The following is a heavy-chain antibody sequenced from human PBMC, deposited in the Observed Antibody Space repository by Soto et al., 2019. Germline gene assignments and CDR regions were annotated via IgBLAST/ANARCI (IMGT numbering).Heavy chain of an antibody. CDR1: GYSFTSYW. CDR2: IYPGDSDT. Sequence: PGESLKISCKGSGYSFTSYWIGWVRPMPGKGLEWMGIIYPGDSDTRYSPFFQGQVTISADKSISTAYLQWSSLKASDTAMYYCARRRLDDYGDNWFDPWGQGTLVTVSS. CDR3: ARRRLDDYGDNWFDP. V-gene: IGHV5-51*01. D-gene: IGHD4-17*01. J-gene: IGHJ5*02.